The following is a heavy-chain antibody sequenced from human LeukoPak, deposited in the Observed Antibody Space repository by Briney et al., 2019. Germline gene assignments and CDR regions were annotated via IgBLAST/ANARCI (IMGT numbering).Heavy chain of an antibody. D-gene: IGHD3-16*01. Sequence: GGSLRLSCAASGFTFSNAWMSWVRQAPGRGLEWVANIKEDGSDKQYVDSVQGRFTISRDNAENSLYLQMNSLRAEDTAMYYCVRESSVWVGPGIGRPLDVWGKGTAVTVSS. CDR3: VRESSVWVGPGIGRPLDV. CDR1: GFTFSNAW. CDR2: IKEDGSDK. V-gene: IGHV3-7*01. J-gene: IGHJ6*04.